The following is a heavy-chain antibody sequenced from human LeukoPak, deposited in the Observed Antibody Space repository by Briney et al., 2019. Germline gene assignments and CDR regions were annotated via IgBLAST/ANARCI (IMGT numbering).Heavy chain of an antibody. CDR3: ARVRGNSCDY. CDR1: GYRLSDYH. J-gene: IGHJ4*02. V-gene: IGHV1-2*02. Sequence: ASVTVSCKTSGYRLSDYHIHWARQPPAPGLELMGLSRGYTGDTDSPHKFQGRVTITRDTSTKTAYMELGRLRDDDTAMYFCARVRGNSCDYWGQGTLVTVSS. D-gene: IGHD6-13*01. CDR2: SRGYTGDT.